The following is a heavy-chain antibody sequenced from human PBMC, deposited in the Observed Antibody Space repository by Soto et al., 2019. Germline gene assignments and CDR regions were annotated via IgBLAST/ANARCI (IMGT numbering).Heavy chain of an antibody. D-gene: IGHD6-25*01. CDR2: IYPGDSDT. CDR1: GYSFTSYW. CDR3: ARLIAARQPLTYYYAMDV. Sequence: PGESLKISCKGSGYSFTSYWIGWVRQMPGKGLEWMGIIYPGDSDTRYSPSFQGQVTISADKSISTAYLQWSSLKASDTAMYYCARLIAARQPLTYYYAMDVWGQGTTVTVSS. V-gene: IGHV5-51*01. J-gene: IGHJ6*02.